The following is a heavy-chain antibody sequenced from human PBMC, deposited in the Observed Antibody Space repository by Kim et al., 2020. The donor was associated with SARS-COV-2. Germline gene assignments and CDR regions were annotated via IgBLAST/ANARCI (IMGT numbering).Heavy chain of an antibody. V-gene: IGHV4-59*01. Sequence: SETLSLTCTVSGGSISSYYWSWIRQPPGKGLEWIGYIYYSGSTNYNPSLKSRVTISVDTSKNQFSLKLSSVTAADTAVYYCAGLAPSYYDSSGYPDYWGQGTLVTVSS. D-gene: IGHD3-22*01. CDR1: GGSISSYY. CDR3: AGLAPSYYDSSGYPDY. J-gene: IGHJ4*02. CDR2: IYYSGST.